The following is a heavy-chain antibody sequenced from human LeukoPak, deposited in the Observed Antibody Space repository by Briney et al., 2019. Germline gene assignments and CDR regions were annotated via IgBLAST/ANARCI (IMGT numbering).Heavy chain of an antibody. CDR1: RDSMSSYY. V-gene: IGHV4-59*13. CDR2: IYYSGST. CDR3: ARTTEAHSWRTRYYDYYMDV. Sequence: PSETLSLTCTVSRDSMSSYYCSWIWQTPGKGLEWLGYIYYSGSTNYNPSLKSRVTISVDTSKNQFSLKLSSVTAADTAVYYCARTTEAHSWRTRYYDYYMDVWGKGTTVTVSS. J-gene: IGHJ6*03. D-gene: IGHD6-13*01.